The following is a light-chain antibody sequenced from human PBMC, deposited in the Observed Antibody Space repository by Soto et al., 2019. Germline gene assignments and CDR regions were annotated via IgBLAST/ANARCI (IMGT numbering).Light chain of an antibody. V-gene: IGKV1-5*03. CDR3: QQYNSESPWT. CDR1: QSIGRW. Sequence: DIQMTQSPSTLSASLGDRVTITCRASQSIGRWLAWYQQKPGKAPKVLIYMTSTLESGVPPRFSGSGSGTEFTLTISSLQPDDFATYYCQQYNSESPWTFGQGTKLEIK. J-gene: IGKJ1*01. CDR2: MTS.